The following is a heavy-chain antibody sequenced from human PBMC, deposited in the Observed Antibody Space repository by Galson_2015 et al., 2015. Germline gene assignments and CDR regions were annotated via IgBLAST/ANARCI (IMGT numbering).Heavy chain of an antibody. V-gene: IGHV2-70*04. D-gene: IGHD6-6*01. J-gene: IGHJ4*02. Sequence: PALVKPTQTLTLTCTFSGFSLSTSGMRVTWIRQHPGEALEWLARIDWDDDKFYNTSLKTRLSISKDTSKNQVVLTMTNMDPVDTATYYCARINERLVSDYWGQGTLVTVSS. CDR2: IDWDDDK. CDR3: ARINERLVSDY. CDR1: GFSLSTSGMR.